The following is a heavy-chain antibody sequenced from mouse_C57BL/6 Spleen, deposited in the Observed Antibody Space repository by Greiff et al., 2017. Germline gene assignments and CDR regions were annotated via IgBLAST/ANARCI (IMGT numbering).Heavy chain of an antibody. Sequence: VQGVESGAELVRPGASVTLSCKASGYTFTDYEMHWVKQTPVHGLEWIGAIDPETGGTAYNQKFKGKAILTADKSSSTAYMELRSLTSEDSAVYYCTRGNWERGPFDYWGQGTTLTVSS. V-gene: IGHV1-15*01. J-gene: IGHJ2*01. D-gene: IGHD4-1*01. CDR3: TRGNWERGPFDY. CDR1: GYTFTDYE. CDR2: IDPETGGT.